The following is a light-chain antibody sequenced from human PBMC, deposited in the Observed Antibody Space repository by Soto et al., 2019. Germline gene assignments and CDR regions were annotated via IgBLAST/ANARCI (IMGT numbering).Light chain of an antibody. CDR3: QQYYKWRT. J-gene: IGKJ1*01. CDR1: QNIGNK. Sequence: IGMTQSPVTLSVSPGEGATLSCRASQNIGNKLAWYQQKPGQAPRLLIYDVSTRATGVPARFSGSGSGPDFTLTISSLLSEDFAFYYCQQYYKWRTFGQGANVEIK. CDR2: DVS. V-gene: IGKV3-15*01.